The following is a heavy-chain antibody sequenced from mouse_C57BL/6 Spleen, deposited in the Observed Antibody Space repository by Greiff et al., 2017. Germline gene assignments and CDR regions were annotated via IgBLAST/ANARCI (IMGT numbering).Heavy chain of an antibody. J-gene: IGHJ4*01. CDR3: ASPIYYDYDRAMDY. CDR1: GFTFSDYG. V-gene: IGHV5-17*01. D-gene: IGHD2-4*01. Sequence: EVKLMESGGGLVKPGGSLKLSCAASGFTFSDYGMHWVRQAPEKGLEWVAYISSGSSTIYYADTVKGRFTISRDNAKNTLFLQMTSLRSEDPAMYYCASPIYYDYDRAMDYWGQGTSVTVSS. CDR2: ISSGSSTI.